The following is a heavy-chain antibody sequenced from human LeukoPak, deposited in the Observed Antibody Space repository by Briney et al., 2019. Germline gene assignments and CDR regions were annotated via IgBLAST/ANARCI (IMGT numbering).Heavy chain of an antibody. D-gene: IGHD5-18*01. CDR1: GYTFTGYY. J-gene: IGHJ4*02. Sequence: GASVKVSCKASGYTFTGYYIHWVRQAPRQGLEWMGWINPNSGGTNYAQKFQGRVTITRDTSISTAYMELSRLISDDTAVYYCATKRGYSYGLDFWGQGTLVTVSS. CDR3: ATKRGYSYGLDF. V-gene: IGHV1-2*02. CDR2: INPNSGGT.